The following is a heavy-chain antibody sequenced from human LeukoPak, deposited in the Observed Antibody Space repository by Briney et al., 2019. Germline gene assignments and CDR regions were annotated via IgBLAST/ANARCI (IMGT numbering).Heavy chain of an antibody. CDR2: IYYSGST. J-gene: IGHJ4*02. D-gene: IGHD6-19*01. V-gene: IGHV4-31*03. Sequence: SETLSLTCTVSGGSISSGGYYWSWIRQHPGKGLEWIGYIYYSGSTYYNPSLKSRVTISVDTPKNQFSLKLSSVTAADTAVYYCARLSGGWYGGFDYWGQGTLVTVSS. CDR3: ARLSGGWYGGFDY. CDR1: GGSISSGGYY.